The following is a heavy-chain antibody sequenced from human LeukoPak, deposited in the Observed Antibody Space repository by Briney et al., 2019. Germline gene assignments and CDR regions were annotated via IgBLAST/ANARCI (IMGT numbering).Heavy chain of an antibody. CDR3: AKGDSGSYPNWFDP. CDR2: IRYDGSNK. J-gene: IGHJ5*02. D-gene: IGHD1-26*01. V-gene: IGHV3-30*02. CDR1: GFTFRTYG. Sequence: GGSLRLSCAASGFTFRTYGMHWVRQAPGKGLEWVAFIRYDGSNKYYADSVKGRFTISRDNSKNTLYLQMNSLRAEDTAVYYCAKGDSGSYPNWFDPWGQGTLVTVSS.